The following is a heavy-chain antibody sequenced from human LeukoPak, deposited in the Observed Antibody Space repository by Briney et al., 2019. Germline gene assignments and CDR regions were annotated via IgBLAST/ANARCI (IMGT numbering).Heavy chain of an antibody. CDR1: GFTFSNYA. D-gene: IGHD4-17*01. V-gene: IGHV3-23*01. CDR3: GKDPNGDYIGAFDF. J-gene: IGHJ3*01. CDR2: ISGSGATP. Sequence: GGSLRLSCAASGFTFSNYALVWVRQTPRKGLERVSAISGSGATPHYADAVRGRFTISRDNSKNTLYLQMNSLRAEDTAIYYCGKDPNGDYIGAFDFWGQGTMVTVSS.